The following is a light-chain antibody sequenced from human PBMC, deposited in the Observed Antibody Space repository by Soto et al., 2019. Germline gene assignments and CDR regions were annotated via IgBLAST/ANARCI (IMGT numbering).Light chain of an antibody. CDR2: EVT. Sequence: QSALTQPASVSGSPGQSITISCTGTSSDVGGYNYVSWYQQHPGKAPKLMIYEVTNRPSGVSNRFSGSKSGNTASLTISGLQAEDEADYYCSSYTSSVNYVFGTWTKLTVL. J-gene: IGLJ1*01. V-gene: IGLV2-14*01. CDR1: SSDVGGYNY. CDR3: SSYTSSVNYV.